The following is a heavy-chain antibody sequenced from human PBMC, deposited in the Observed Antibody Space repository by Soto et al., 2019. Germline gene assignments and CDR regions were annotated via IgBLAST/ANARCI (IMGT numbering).Heavy chain of an antibody. CDR1: GFTFSSYS. J-gene: IGHJ4*02. D-gene: IGHD1-26*01. V-gene: IGHV3-48*02. Sequence: GGSLRLSCAASGFTFSSYSMNWVRQAPGKGLEWVSYISSSSSTIYYADSVKGRFTISRDNAKNSLYLQMNSLRDEDTAVYYCARDPPRSGSYCEEFGAFDYWGQGTLVTVSS. CDR3: ARDPPRSGSYCEEFGAFDY. CDR2: ISSSSSTI.